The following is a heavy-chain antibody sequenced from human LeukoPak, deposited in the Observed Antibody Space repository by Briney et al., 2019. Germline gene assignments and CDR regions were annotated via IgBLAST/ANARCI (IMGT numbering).Heavy chain of an antibody. Sequence: GRSLRLSCAASGFTFSSYAMHWVRQAPGKGLEWVAVISYDGSNKYYADSVKGRFTISRDNSKNTLYLQMNSLRAEDTAVYYCARVKAAAIFDYWAREPWSPSPQ. CDR1: GFTFSSYA. CDR3: ARVKAAAIFDY. V-gene: IGHV3-30-3*01. CDR2: ISYDGSNK. D-gene: IGHD6-13*01. J-gene: IGHJ4*02.